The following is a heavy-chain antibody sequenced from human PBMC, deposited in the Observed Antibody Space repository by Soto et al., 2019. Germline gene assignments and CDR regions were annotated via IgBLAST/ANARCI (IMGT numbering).Heavy chain of an antibody. CDR2: ISGSGGST. CDR3: AKRIVATDHY. V-gene: IGHV3-23*01. Sequence: EVQLLESGGGLVQPGGSLRLSCAASGFTFSSYAMSWVRQAPGKGLEWVSAISGSGGSTYYADSVKGRFTISSDNSKNGLYLQMNSLRAEDRAVYYCAKRIVATDHYWGQGTLVTVSS. D-gene: IGHD5-12*01. J-gene: IGHJ4*02. CDR1: GFTFSSYA.